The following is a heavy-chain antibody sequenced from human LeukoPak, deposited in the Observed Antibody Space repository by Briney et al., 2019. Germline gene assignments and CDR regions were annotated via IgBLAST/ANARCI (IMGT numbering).Heavy chain of an antibody. J-gene: IGHJ5*02. CDR3: ARGRYSSSWIPVGWFDP. D-gene: IGHD6-13*01. Sequence: SQTLSLTCAISGDSVSSNSAAWNWIRQSPSRGLEWLGRTYYRSKWYNDYAVSVKSRMTINPDTSKNQFSLQLNSVTPEDTAVYYCARGRYSSSWIPVGWFDPWGQGTLVTVSS. CDR2: TYYRSKWYN. V-gene: IGHV6-1*01. CDR1: GDSVSSNSAA.